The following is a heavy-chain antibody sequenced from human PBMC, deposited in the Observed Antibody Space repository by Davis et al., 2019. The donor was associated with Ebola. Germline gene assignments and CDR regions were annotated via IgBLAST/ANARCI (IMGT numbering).Heavy chain of an antibody. CDR3: AGSAYGAYYYYMDV. J-gene: IGHJ6*03. CDR1: GYRYNNYW. D-gene: IGHD4-17*01. CDR2: IYPDDSDT. V-gene: IGHV5-51*01. Sequence: GESLKTLCKASGYRYNNYWLGWVRQMPGRSLQWMGIIYPDDSDTTYSPSFQGQITISADKSISTAYLQWSSLKASDTAMYYCAGSAYGAYYYYMDVWGKGTTVTVSS.